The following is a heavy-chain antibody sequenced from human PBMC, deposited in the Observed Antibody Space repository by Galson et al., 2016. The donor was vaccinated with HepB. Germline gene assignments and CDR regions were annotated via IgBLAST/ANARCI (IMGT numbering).Heavy chain of an antibody. V-gene: IGHV1-8*01. D-gene: IGHD3-10*01. CDR2: MNPNSGNT. Sequence: SVKVSCKASGYTFTSYDLNWVRQAPGQGLECMGWMNPNSGNTGYAPKFQDRVTMTWDTSISTAYVELSSLTSEDTAVYYCARTLVRGVFGKDVWGQGTTVTVSS. CDR3: ARTLVRGVFGKDV. CDR1: GYTFTSYD. J-gene: IGHJ6*02.